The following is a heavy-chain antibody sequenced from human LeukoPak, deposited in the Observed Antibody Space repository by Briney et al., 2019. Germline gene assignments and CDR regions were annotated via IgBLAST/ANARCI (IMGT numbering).Heavy chain of an antibody. CDR2: IIPIFGTA. Sequence: SVKVSCKASGGTFSSYAISWVRQAPGQGLEWMGGIIPIFGTANYAQKFQGRVTITADESTSTAYMELSSLRSEDTAVYYCARDLRGARSSSYDAFDIWGQGTMVTVSS. CDR1: GGTFSSYA. J-gene: IGHJ3*02. D-gene: IGHD3-10*01. V-gene: IGHV1-69*13. CDR3: ARDLRGARSSSYDAFDI.